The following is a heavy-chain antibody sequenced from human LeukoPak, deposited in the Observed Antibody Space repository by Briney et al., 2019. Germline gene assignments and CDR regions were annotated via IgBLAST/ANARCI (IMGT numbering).Heavy chain of an antibody. Sequence: SQTLSLTCTVSGGSLSSGDYYWSWIRQPPGKGLEWIGYIYYSGSTYYNPSLKSRVTISVDTSKNQFSLKLSSVTAADTAVYYCARDLGYCSGGSCYSGPNWFDPWGQGTLVTVSS. J-gene: IGHJ5*02. CDR3: ARDLGYCSGGSCYSGPNWFDP. V-gene: IGHV4-30-4*01. CDR2: IYYSGST. CDR1: GGSLSSGDYY. D-gene: IGHD2-15*01.